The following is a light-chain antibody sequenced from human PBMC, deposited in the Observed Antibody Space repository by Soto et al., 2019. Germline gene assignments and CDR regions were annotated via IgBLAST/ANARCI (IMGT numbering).Light chain of an antibody. CDR3: AQHSNF. Sequence: DIMLTQSRSNVSWSGGERATLSCRASQSVSRKLAWYQQIPGQAPRLLIYDASNRATGIPARFSGSGSGTDFTLPISRLEPEDFAIYYRAQHSNFFRPGTKVDIK. J-gene: IGKJ3*01. V-gene: IGKV3-11*01. CDR2: DAS. CDR1: QSVSRK.